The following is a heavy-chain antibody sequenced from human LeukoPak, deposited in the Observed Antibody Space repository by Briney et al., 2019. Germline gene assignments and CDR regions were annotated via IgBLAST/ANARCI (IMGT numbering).Heavy chain of an antibody. CDR1: GGSISSYY. D-gene: IGHD5-12*01. CDR2: IYTSGST. CDR3: ARVDSGYDYPYYFDY. J-gene: IGHJ4*02. Sequence: SETLSLTCTVSGGSISSYYWSWIRQPAGKGLEWIGRIYTSGSTNYNPSLKSRVTMSVDTSKNQFSLKLSSVTAADTAVYYCARVDSGYDYPYYFDYWGQGTLVTVSS. V-gene: IGHV4-4*07.